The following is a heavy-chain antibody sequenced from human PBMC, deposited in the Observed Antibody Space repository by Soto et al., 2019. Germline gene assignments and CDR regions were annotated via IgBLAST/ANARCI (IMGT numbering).Heavy chain of an antibody. J-gene: IGHJ4*02. D-gene: IGHD2-21*01. CDR2: IRDSDSGGST. CDR1: GFTFSNSA. Sequence: EVQRLESGGGLVQPGGSLRLSCAASGFTFSNSAMTWVRQAPAKGLEWVSTIRDSDSGGSTFYADSVKGRFTISRDDSKNTLYLQMSSLRAEDTAMYYCAKVRVGIDVDFDYWGQGALVTVSS. CDR3: AKVRVGIDVDFDY. V-gene: IGHV3-23*01.